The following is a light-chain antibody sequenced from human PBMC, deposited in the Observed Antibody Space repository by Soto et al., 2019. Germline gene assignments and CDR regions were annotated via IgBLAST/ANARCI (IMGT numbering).Light chain of an antibody. J-gene: IGLJ1*01. CDR1: SSDVGGYNY. CDR2: DVS. Sequence: QSVLTQPASVSGSPGQSITISCTGTSSDVGGYNYVSWYQQHPGKAPKLMIHDVSDRPSGVSNRFSGSKSGNTASLIISGLQAEDEADYYCSSYTSSSTYVFGNGTKVXXL. CDR3: SSYTSSSTYV. V-gene: IGLV2-14*01.